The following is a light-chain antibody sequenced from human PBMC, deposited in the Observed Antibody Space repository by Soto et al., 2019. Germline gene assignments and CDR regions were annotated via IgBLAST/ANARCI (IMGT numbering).Light chain of an antibody. CDR3: QSYDSSLSAPYV. V-gene: IGLV1-40*01. J-gene: IGLJ1*01. Sequence: QSVLTQPPSVSGAPGQRVTIYCTXSSSNIGAHSDVYWYQHLPGPAPKLLIYDNNNRPSGVPDRFSGSKSGTSASLAITGLQAEDEADYYCQSYDSSLSAPYVFGTGTKVTGL. CDR2: DNN. CDR1: SSNIGAHSD.